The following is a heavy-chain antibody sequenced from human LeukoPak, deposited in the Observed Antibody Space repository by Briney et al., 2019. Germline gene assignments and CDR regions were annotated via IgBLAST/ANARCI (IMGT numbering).Heavy chain of an antibody. V-gene: IGHV3-20*04. J-gene: IGHJ6*03. CDR2: INWNGGST. Sequence: GGSLRLSCAASGFTFDDYGMSWVRQAPGKGLEWVSGINWNGGSTGYADSVKGRFTISRDNSKNTLYLQMNSLRAEDTAVYYCAKASSSWLYYYYYMDVWGKGTTVTVSS. CDR1: GFTFDDYG. CDR3: AKASSSWLYYYYYMDV. D-gene: IGHD6-13*01.